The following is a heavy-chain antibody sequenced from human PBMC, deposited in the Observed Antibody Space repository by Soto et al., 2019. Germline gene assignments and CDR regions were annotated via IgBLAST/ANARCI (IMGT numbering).Heavy chain of an antibody. CDR2: INHSGST. Sequence: GSLRLPCAVYGGSFSGYYWSWIRQPPGKGLEWIGEINHSGSTNYNPSLKSRVTISVDTSKNQFSLKLSSVTAADTAVYYCARGQGGDDAFDIWGQGTMVTVSS. D-gene: IGHD7-27*01. V-gene: IGHV4-34*01. CDR3: ARGQGGDDAFDI. CDR1: GGSFSGYY. J-gene: IGHJ3*02.